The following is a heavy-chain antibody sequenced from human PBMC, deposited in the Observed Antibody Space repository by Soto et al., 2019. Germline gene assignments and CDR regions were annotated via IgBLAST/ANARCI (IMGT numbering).Heavy chain of an antibody. D-gene: IGHD2-2*01. Sequence: PGGSLRLSCAASGFTFSSYAMSWARQAPGKGLEWVSSISGSGGSTYYADSVKGRFTISRDNSKNALYLEMNSLRAEDTAVYYCATSTSVYVECFDYWGQGTLVIVSS. V-gene: IGHV3-23*01. J-gene: IGHJ4*02. CDR2: ISGSGGST. CDR1: GFTFSSYA. CDR3: ATSTSVYVECFDY.